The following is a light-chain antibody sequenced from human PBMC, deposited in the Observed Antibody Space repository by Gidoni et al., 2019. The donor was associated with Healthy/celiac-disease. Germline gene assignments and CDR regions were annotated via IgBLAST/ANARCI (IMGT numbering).Light chain of an antibody. CDR1: SSDVGGYNY. V-gene: IGLV2-14*01. CDR2: EVS. Sequence: QSALTQPASVSGSPGQSITISCTGTSSDVGGYNYVSWYQQHPGKAPKLMIYEVSNRPSGGSNLFSGSKSGNTASLTISGLQAEDEADYYCSSYTSSSTLWVFGGGTKLTVL. J-gene: IGLJ3*02. CDR3: SSYTSSSTLWV.